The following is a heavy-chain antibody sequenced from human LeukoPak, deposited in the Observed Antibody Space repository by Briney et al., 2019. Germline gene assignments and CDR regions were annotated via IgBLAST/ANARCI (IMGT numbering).Heavy chain of an antibody. V-gene: IGHV4-4*07. CDR3: ARGRGSTYYDILTGYRGTDY. D-gene: IGHD3-9*01. J-gene: IGHJ4*02. Sequence: SETLSLTCIVSGGSISGYYWSWIRQPAGKGLEWIGHMDTSGHTNYNSSLMSRVTMSVDTSKNQFSLRLSSVTAADTAVYYCARGRGSTYYDILTGYRGTDYWGQGTLVTVSS. CDR1: GGSISGYY. CDR2: MDTSGHT.